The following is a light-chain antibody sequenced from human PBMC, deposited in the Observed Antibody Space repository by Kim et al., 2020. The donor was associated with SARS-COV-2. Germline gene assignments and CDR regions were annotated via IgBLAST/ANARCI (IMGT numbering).Light chain of an antibody. CDR2: GAS. V-gene: IGKV3-20*01. J-gene: IGKJ1*01. CDR3: QQYGSSPAT. Sequence: SPGERATPSGRASRTVTSNYLDWYQQKPGQAPRLLIYGASSRATGIPDRFSGSGSGTDFTLTISRLEPEDFAVYYCQQYGSSPATFGQGTKVDIK. CDR1: RTVTSNY.